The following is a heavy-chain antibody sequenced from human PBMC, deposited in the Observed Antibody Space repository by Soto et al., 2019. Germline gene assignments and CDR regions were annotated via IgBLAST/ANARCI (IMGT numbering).Heavy chain of an antibody. CDR3: ARGGLTDYVDF. CDR2: IGYDGSNK. D-gene: IGHD2-21*02. CDR1: GFTFSSYG. V-gene: IGHV3-33*01. J-gene: IGHJ4*02. Sequence: QVQLVESGGGVVQPGRSLRLSCAASGFTFSSYGMHWVRQAPGKGLEWVAVIGYDGSNKYYADSVKGRFTISRDNSKNTLYLQMNSLRAEDTAVYYCARGGLTDYVDFCGQGTLVTVSS.